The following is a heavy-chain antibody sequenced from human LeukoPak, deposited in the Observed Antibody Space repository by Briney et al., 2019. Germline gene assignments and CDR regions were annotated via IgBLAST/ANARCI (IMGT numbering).Heavy chain of an antibody. V-gene: IGHV4-39*01. CDR1: GGSISGSTYY. CDR2: ISYSGSA. D-gene: IGHD2-2*01. Sequence: SETLSLTCTVSGGSISGSTYYWGWLRQPPGKGLEYIASISYSGSAYYNPSLKSRVTISVDTLRDQFSLKLSSVTAADTAVYYCARGSPYHFWGQGTLVTVSS. J-gene: IGHJ4*02. CDR3: ARGSPYHF.